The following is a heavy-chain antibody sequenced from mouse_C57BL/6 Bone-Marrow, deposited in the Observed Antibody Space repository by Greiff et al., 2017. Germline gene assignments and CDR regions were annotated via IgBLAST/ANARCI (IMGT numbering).Heavy chain of an antibody. J-gene: IGHJ3*01. CDR1: GFTFSDYG. CDR2: ISSGSSTI. D-gene: IGHD4-1*01. Sequence: EVQRVESGGGLVKPGGSLKLSCAASGFTFSDYGMHWVRQAPEKGLAWVAYISSGSSTIYYADTVKGRFTISRENAKNTLFRQMTSLRSEDTAMYYCARATGWFAYWGQGTLVTVSA. V-gene: IGHV5-17*01. CDR3: ARATGWFAY.